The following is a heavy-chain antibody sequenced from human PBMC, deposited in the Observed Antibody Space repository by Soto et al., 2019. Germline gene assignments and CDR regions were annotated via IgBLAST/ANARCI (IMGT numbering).Heavy chain of an antibody. CDR3: AMTLYYYDSSGYYYFDY. J-gene: IGHJ4*02. CDR2: TYYRSKWYN. Sequence: SQTLSLTCAISGDSVSSNSAAWNWIRQSPSRGLEWLGRTYYRSKWYNDYAVSVKSRITINPDTSKNQFSLQLNSVTPEDTAVDYCAMTLYYYDSSGYYYFDYWGQGTLVTVSS. CDR1: GDSVSSNSAA. V-gene: IGHV6-1*01. D-gene: IGHD3-22*01.